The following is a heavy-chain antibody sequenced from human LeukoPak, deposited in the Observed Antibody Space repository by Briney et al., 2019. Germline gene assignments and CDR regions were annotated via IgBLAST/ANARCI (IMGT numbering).Heavy chain of an antibody. D-gene: IGHD3-3*01. CDR1: GGSFSGYY. CDR3: ARARDFWSGEGSYYFDY. J-gene: IGHJ4*02. V-gene: IGHV4-59*10. Sequence: SETLSLTCAVYGGSFSGYYWSWIRQPAGKGLEWIGRIYTSGSTNYNPSLKSRVTISVDTSKNQFSLKLSSVTAADTAVYYCARARDFWSGEGSYYFDYWGQGTLVTVSS. CDR2: IYTSGST.